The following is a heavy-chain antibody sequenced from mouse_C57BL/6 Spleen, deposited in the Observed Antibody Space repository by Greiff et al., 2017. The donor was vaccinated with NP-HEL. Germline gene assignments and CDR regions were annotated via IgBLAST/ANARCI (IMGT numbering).Heavy chain of an antibody. CDR1: GYTFTSYW. J-gene: IGHJ2*01. D-gene: IGHD1-1*01. CDR3: ATLYYYGSSYGDY. CDR2: IDPSDSYT. Sequence: QVQLKQPGAELVMPGASVKLSCKASGYTFTSYWMHWVKQRPGQGLEWIGEIDPSDSYTNYNQKFKGKSTLTVDKSSSTAYMQLSSLTSEDSAVYYCATLYYYGSSYGDYWGQGTTLTVSS. V-gene: IGHV1-69*01.